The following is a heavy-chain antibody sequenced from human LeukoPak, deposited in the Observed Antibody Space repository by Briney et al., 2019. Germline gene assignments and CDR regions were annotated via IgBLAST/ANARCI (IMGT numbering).Heavy chain of an antibody. CDR3: ATQDSSHY. J-gene: IGHJ4*02. CDR2: IRYSENA. V-gene: IGHV4-39*01. D-gene: IGHD3-22*01. Sequence: SETLSLTCTVSGDSVSSTNYYWGWIRQPPGRGLEWIARIRYSENAYYSPSLKSRATISVDTSKYQFFLRLRSLTATDTAVYYRATQDSSHYWGRGTLVTVSS. CDR1: GDSVSSTNYY.